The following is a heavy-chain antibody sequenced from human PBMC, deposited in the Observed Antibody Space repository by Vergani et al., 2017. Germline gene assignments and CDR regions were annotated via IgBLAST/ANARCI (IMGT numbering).Heavy chain of an antibody. Sequence: QVQLVQSGSELKKPGASVKVSCKASGYTFTSYAINWVRQAPGQGLEWMGWINTNTGNPKYAKGFTGRFVFSLDTAVSTAYLKISSLKAEDTAVYYCARDCQEHYYYGMDVWGQGTTVTVSS. J-gene: IGHJ6*02. V-gene: IGHV7-4-1*02. D-gene: IGHD1-1*01. CDR2: INTNTGNP. CDR1: GYTFTSYA. CDR3: ARDCQEHYYYGMDV.